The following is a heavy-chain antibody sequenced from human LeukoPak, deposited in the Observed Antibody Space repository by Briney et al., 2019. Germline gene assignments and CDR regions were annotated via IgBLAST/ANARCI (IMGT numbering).Heavy chain of an antibody. Sequence: GSLRLSCAASGFTFSSYAMSWVRQAPGKGLEWVSAISGSGGSTYYADSVKGRFTISRDNSKNTLYLRMNSLRAEDTAVYYCAKVSTIFGVGIRPNYFYYLGQGTLVTVSS. V-gene: IGHV3-23*01. CDR3: AKVSTIFGVGIRPNYFYY. CDR2: ISGSGGST. D-gene: IGHD3-3*01. CDR1: GFTFSSYA. J-gene: IGHJ4*02.